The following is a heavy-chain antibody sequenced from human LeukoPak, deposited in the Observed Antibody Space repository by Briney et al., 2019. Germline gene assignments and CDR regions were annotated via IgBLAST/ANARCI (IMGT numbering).Heavy chain of an antibody. CDR3: ARYDSYPRQAFDY. J-gene: IGHJ4*02. D-gene: IGHD5-18*01. CDR2: INPNSGGT. V-gene: IGHV1-2*02. CDR1: GYTFTGYY. Sequence: ASVKVSCKASGYTFTGYYMHWMRQAPGQGLEWMGWINPNSGGTNYAQKFQGRVTMTRDTSISTAYMELSRLRSGDTAVYYCARYDSYPRQAFDYWGQGTLVTVSS.